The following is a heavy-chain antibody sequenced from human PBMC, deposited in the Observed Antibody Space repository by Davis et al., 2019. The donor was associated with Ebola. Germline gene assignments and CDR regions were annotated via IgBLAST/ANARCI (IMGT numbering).Heavy chain of an antibody. CDR2: IRSKANSYAT. D-gene: IGHD2-15*01. CDR1: GFTFSRYW. V-gene: IGHV3-73*01. J-gene: IGHJ6*02. Sequence: GESLKISCAASGFTFSRYWMNWVRQASGKGLEWVGRIRSKANSYATAYAASVKGRFTISRDDSKNTAYLQMNSLKTEDTAVYYCTSTPVVVVADYYYGMDVWGQGTTVTVSS. CDR3: TSTPVVVVADYYYGMDV.